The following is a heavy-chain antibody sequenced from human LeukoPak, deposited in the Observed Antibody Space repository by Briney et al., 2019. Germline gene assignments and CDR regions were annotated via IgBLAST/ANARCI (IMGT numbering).Heavy chain of an antibody. Sequence: SETLSLTCTVSGGSISSYYWSWIRQPPGKGLEWIGYIYYSGGTHYNPSLKSRVTISVDTSKNHFSLKLRSVTTADTAVYYCARLNTIFGVAIDYWGQGTLVTVSS. V-gene: IGHV4-59*01. CDR2: IYYSGGT. J-gene: IGHJ4*02. CDR3: ARLNTIFGVAIDY. D-gene: IGHD3-3*01. CDR1: GGSISSYY.